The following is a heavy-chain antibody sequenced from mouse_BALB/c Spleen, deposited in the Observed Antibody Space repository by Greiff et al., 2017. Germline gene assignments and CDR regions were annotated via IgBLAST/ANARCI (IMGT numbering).Heavy chain of an antibody. CDR3: ARDYGYDEAWFAY. J-gene: IGHJ3*01. CDR2: ISSGGST. Sequence: EVKLEESGGGLVKPGGSLKLSCAASGFTFSSYAMSWVRQTPEKRLEWVASISSGGSTYYPASVKGRFTISRDNARNILYLQMSSLRSEDTAMYYCARDYGYDEAWFAYWGQGTLVTVSA. CDR1: GFTFSSYA. D-gene: IGHD2-2*01. V-gene: IGHV5-6-5*01.